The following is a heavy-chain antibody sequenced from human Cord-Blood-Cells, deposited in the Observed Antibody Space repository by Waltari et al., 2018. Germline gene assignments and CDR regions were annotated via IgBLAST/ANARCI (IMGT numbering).Heavy chain of an antibody. D-gene: IGHD4-4*01. CDR2: IYHSGST. CDR1: GYSISSGYY. CDR3: ARAYSNWFDP. J-gene: IGHJ5*02. Sequence: QVQLQESGPGLVKPSETLSLTCTVSGYSISSGYYWGWIRQPPGKGLEWIGSIYHSGSTNYNPSLKSRVTISVDTSKNQFSLKLSSVTAADTAVYYCARAYSNWFDPWGQGTLVTVSS. V-gene: IGHV4-38-2*02.